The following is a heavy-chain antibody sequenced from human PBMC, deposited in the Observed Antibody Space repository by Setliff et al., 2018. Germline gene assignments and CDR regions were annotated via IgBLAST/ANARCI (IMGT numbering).Heavy chain of an antibody. D-gene: IGHD3-10*01. V-gene: IGHV4-38-2*01. J-gene: IGHJ5*02. Sequence: SETLSLTCAVSGYSISSGYYWGWIRQPPGKGLEWIGSIYHSGSTYYNPSLKSRVTISVDTSKNQFPLKLSSVTAADTAVYYCARHVYGSGSYYNWFDPWGQGTLVTVS. CDR2: IYHSGST. CDR1: GYSISSGYY. CDR3: ARHVYGSGSYYNWFDP.